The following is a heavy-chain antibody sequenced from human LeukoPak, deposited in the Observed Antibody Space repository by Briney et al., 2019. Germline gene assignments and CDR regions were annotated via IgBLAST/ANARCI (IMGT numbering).Heavy chain of an antibody. CDR2: IYPGDSDT. Sequence: NLGESLKISCKGSGYSFTNYWIGWVRQMPGKGLEWMGIIYPGDSDTRYSPSLQGQVTISADKSISTAYLRWTSLKASDTAMYYCARQREWGGGFDAFDVWGQGTMVTVSS. CDR1: GYSFTNYW. V-gene: IGHV5-51*01. CDR3: ARQREWGGGFDAFDV. J-gene: IGHJ3*01. D-gene: IGHD2-15*01.